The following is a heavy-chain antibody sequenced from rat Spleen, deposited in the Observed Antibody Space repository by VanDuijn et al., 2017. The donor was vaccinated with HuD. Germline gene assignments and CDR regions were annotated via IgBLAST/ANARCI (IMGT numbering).Heavy chain of an antibody. D-gene: IGHD1-2*01. J-gene: IGHJ3*01. CDR3: ARLGIAAIGNWFSS. CDR2: INYDTTST. CDR1: GFTFSNYG. Sequence: EVQLMESGGGLVQPGRSLKLSCAASGFTFSNYGMAWVRQAPTRGLEWVATINYDTTSTHYRDSVKGRFTISRDNAKSALFLQMDSLRSEGTATYYCARLGIAAIGNWFSSWGQGTLVTVSS. V-gene: IGHV5-29*01.